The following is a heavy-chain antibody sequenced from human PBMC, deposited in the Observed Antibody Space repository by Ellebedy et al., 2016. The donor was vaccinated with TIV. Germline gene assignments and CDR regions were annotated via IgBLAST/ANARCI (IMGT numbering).Heavy chain of an antibody. Sequence: SETLSLTCTVSGGSISSYYWSWIRQPPGKGLEWIGYIYYSGSTNYNPSLKSRVTISVDTSKNSLYLQMNSLRAEDTAVYYCASLVRGVIGYYHLDVWGKGTTVTVSS. V-gene: IGHV4-59*12. CDR3: ASLVRGVIGYYHLDV. J-gene: IGHJ6*04. CDR2: IYYSGST. D-gene: IGHD3-10*01. CDR1: GGSISSYY.